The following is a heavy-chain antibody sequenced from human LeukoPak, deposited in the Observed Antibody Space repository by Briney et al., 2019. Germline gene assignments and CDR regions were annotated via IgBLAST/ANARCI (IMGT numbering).Heavy chain of an antibody. D-gene: IGHD3-10*01. Sequence: PGGSLRLSCAASGFTFSSYAMHWVRQAPGKGLEWVSRVSGSGGSTYYADSVKGRFTISRDNSMNTLYLQMNSLRAEDTAVYYCAKGSRSENYYYMDVWGKGTTVTVSS. CDR2: VSGSGGST. CDR1: GFTFSSYA. CDR3: AKGSRSENYYYMDV. J-gene: IGHJ6*03. V-gene: IGHV3-23*01.